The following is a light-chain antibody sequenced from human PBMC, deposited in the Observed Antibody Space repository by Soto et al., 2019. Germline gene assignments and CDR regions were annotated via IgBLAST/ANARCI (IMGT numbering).Light chain of an antibody. CDR3: QTWGTGAGVV. CDR2: VNSDGSH. J-gene: IGLJ2*01. V-gene: IGLV4-69*01. CDR1: SGHSSYA. Sequence: QPVLTQSPSASASLGASVKLTCTLSSGHSSYAIAWHQQQPEKGPRYLMKVNSDGSHSKGDGIPDRFSGSSSGAERYLIISSLQSEDEAAYYCQTWGTGAGVVFGGGTKLTVL.